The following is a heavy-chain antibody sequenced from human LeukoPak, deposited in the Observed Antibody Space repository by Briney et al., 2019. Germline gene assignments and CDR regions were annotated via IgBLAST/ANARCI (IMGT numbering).Heavy chain of an antibody. J-gene: IGHJ3*02. V-gene: IGHV6-1*01. CDR1: GDSVSSNSAA. Sequence: SQTLSLTCAISGDSVSSNSAAWNWIRQSPSRGLEWLGRTYYRSKWYNDYAASVKSRITINPDTSKNQFSLQLNSVTPEDTAVYYCARGLYYYGSGSYSPDAFDIWGQGTMVTVSS. CDR2: TYYRSKWYN. D-gene: IGHD3-10*01. CDR3: ARGLYYYGSGSYSPDAFDI.